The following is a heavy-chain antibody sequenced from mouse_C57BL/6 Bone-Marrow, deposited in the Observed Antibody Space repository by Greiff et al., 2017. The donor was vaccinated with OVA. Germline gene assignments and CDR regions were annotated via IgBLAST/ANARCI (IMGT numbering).Heavy chain of an antibody. CDR3: TRGGDDGKFFDY. D-gene: IGHD2-1*01. V-gene: IGHV1-5*01. J-gene: IGHJ2*01. CDR1: GYTFTSYW. Sequence: EVQLKESGTVLVRPGASVKMSCKTSGYTFTSYWMHWVKQRPGQGLEWIGAIYPGNSDTSYNQKFKGKATLTAVTSASTAYMELSSLTNEDSAVYYCTRGGDDGKFFDYWGQGTTLTVSS. CDR2: IYPGNSDT.